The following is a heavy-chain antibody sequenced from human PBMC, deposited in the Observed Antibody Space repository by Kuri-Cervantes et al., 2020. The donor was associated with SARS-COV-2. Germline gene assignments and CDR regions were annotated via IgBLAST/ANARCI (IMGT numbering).Heavy chain of an antibody. CDR3: ARAKMGFLEWDNWFDP. Sequence: SETLSLTCTVSGASIRSYYWGWIRRPPGKGLEWIGSIYHSGSTYYNPSLKSRVTISVDTSKNQFSLKLSSVTAADTAVYYCARAKMGFLEWDNWFDPWGQGTLVTVSS. V-gene: IGHV4-38-2*02. D-gene: IGHD3-3*01. CDR1: GASIRSYY. J-gene: IGHJ5*02. CDR2: IYHSGST.